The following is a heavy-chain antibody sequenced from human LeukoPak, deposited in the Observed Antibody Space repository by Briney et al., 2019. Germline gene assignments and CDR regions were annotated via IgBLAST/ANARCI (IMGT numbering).Heavy chain of an antibody. D-gene: IGHD2-15*01. J-gene: IGHJ4*02. CDR2: IKSKTDGGTT. Sequence: GGSLRLSCAASAFTFSNAWMNWVRQAPGKGLEWVGRIKSKTDGGTTDYAAPVKGRFTISRDDSKNTLYLQMNSLKTEDTAVYYCTTEERVSSGYCSGGSCYIDYWGQGALVTVSS. CDR1: AFTFSNAW. CDR3: TTEERVSSGYCSGGSCYIDY. V-gene: IGHV3-15*01.